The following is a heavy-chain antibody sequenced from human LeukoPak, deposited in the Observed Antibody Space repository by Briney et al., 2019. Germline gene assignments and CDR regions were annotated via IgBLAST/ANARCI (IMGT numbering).Heavy chain of an antibody. CDR2: TYTSGSL. Sequence: PSETLSLTCTVSGGSISSYYWSWIRQPAGKGLEWIGRTYTSGSLNYNPSLKSRVTMSVDTSKNQFSLKLSSVTAADTAVYYCARELTGAGWYFDLWGRGTLVTVSS. CDR3: ARELTGAGWYFDL. V-gene: IGHV4-4*07. D-gene: IGHD7-27*01. J-gene: IGHJ2*01. CDR1: GGSISSYY.